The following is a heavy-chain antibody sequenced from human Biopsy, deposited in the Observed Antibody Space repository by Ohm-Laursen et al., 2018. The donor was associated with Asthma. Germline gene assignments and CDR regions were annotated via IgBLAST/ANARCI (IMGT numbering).Heavy chain of an antibody. J-gene: IGHJ6*02. CDR1: GFTLTTYA. Sequence: SLRLSCAASGFTLTTYAIHWVHQAPGKGLEWVAVISYDGSTKYSADSVKGRFIVSRDISKNILSLQMNSLRPEDTAVYYCARDVVWFREVGGMDVWGQGTTVTVSS. CDR3: ARDVVWFREVGGMDV. V-gene: IGHV3-30*03. CDR2: ISYDGSTK. D-gene: IGHD3-10*01.